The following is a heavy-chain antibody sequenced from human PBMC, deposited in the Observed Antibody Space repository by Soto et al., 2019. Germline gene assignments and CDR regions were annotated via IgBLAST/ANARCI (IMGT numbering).Heavy chain of an antibody. Sequence: EVHLVDSGGGVVRPGGSLRLSCSASGFTFDDFTMTWVRQVPGKGLEWVAIINWNGDTTSYADSVRGRFTISRDNAKNSLFLQMNTLRAEDTAFYHCARNRDDSTGYYDYWGQGTHVTLSS. CDR2: INWNGDTT. J-gene: IGHJ4*02. V-gene: IGHV3-20*01. D-gene: IGHD3-22*01. CDR3: ARNRDDSTGYYDY. CDR1: GFTFDDFT.